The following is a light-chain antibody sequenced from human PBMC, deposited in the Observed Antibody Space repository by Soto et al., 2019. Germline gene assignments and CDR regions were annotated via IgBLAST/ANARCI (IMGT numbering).Light chain of an antibody. CDR2: AAS. CDR1: QGIANF. V-gene: IGKV1-9*01. CDR3: QQLNSIPIP. J-gene: IGKJ3*01. Sequence: IQLTQSPSSLSASVGASVTISCRASQGIANFLAWYQQKPGKAPKLLIYAASTLQSGVPSRFIVSGSATDITLTISSLQPEDFATYDGQQLNSIPIPFGPGTKVHIK.